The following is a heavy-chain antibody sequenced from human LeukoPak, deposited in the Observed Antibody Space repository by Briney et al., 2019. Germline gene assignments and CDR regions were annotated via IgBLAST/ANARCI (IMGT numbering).Heavy chain of an antibody. J-gene: IGHJ6*04. V-gene: IGHV4-39*07. CDR3: ARGDGYYYGSGSYLDV. CDR1: GDSISSSTYY. D-gene: IGHD3-10*01. CDR2: IYYSGST. Sequence: SETLSLTCTVSGDSISSSTYYWGWVRQPPGRGLEWIGNIYYSGSTYYNPSLKSRVTISVDTSKNQFSLKLSSVTAADTAVYYCARGDGYYYGSGSYLDVWGKGTTVTVSS.